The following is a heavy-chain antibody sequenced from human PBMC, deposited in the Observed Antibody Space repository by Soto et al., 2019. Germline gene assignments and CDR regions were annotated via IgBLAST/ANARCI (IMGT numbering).Heavy chain of an antibody. CDR2: IYYSGSS. CDR1: GGSISSGGYY. J-gene: IGHJ5*02. V-gene: IGHV4-31*03. CDR3: ARVVGINGFDA. Sequence: QVQLQESGPGLVKPSQTLSLTCTVSGGSISSGGYYWSWIRQHPGKGLEWIGYIYYSGSSYYNPSLEARVTISVDTSKNPFSLKLSSVTAANTAVYYCARVVGINGFDARGQETLVTVS. D-gene: IGHD2-15*01.